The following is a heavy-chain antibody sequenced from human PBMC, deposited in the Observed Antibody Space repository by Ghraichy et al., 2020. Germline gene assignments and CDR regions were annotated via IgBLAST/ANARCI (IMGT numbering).Heavy chain of an antibody. J-gene: IGHJ4*02. D-gene: IGHD1-26*01. CDR2: ISGGGQST. V-gene: IGHV3-23*01. Sequence: GGSLRLSCAASGFSFDSYAMSWVRQAPGKGLEWVSSISGGGQSTFYADSVKDRFTISRDNSKNTLYVQMNSLRAEDTAIYYCAKNPDFSYYTLGTTFDFWGQGSLVTVSS. CDR3: AKNPDFSYYTLGTTFDF. CDR1: GFSFDSYA.